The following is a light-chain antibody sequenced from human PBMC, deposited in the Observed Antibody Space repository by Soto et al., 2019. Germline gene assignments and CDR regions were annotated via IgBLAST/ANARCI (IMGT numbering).Light chain of an antibody. V-gene: IGLV2-8*01. Sequence: QSALTQPPSASGSPGQSVTISCTGTSSDVGGYNYVSWYQQHPGKAPKLMIYEVSKRPSGVPDRSSGSKSGNTASLTVAGLQAEDEADYYCSSYAGSNPVVFGTGTKLTVL. CDR2: EVS. CDR1: SSDVGGYNY. CDR3: SSYAGSNPVV. J-gene: IGLJ1*01.